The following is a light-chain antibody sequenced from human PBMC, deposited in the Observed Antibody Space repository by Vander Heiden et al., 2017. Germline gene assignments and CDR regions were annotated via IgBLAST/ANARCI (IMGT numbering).Light chain of an antibody. Sequence: QSALTQPASASGSPGQSITISCTGTSSDVGGYNHVSWYQQHPGKPPKLMIYDASNRPSGVSNRFSGSKSGNTASLTISGLQAEDEADYYCSSYTTSDSWVFGGGTKVTVL. CDR3: SSYTTSDSWV. V-gene: IGLV2-14*01. J-gene: IGLJ3*02. CDR2: DAS. CDR1: SSDVGGYNH.